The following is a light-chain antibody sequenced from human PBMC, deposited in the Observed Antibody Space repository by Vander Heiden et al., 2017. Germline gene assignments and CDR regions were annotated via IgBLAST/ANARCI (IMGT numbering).Light chain of an antibody. CDR2: DAS. J-gene: IGKJ2*01. CDR3: QQYGNSPYT. V-gene: IGKV3-20*01. CDR1: QRVSSDY. Sequence: EVVLTQSPVTLSVSSGERATLSCRASQRVSSDYLAWYQQKPGQAPRLLIYDASSRATGIPDRFSGSGSGTEFTLTISRLEPEDFAVYHCQQYGNSPYTFGQGTKLEIK.